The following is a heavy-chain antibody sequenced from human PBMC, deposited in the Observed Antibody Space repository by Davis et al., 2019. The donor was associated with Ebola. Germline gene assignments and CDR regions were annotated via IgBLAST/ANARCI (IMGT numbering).Heavy chain of an antibody. J-gene: IGHJ6*02. D-gene: IGHD5-18*01. Sequence: GESLKISCAVSGFTFSSYWMSWVRQAPGKGLEWVANIKQDGSEKYYVDSVEGRFTISRDNAKNSLYLQMNSLRAEDTAVYYCARVDAAMVFYGMDVWGQGTTVTVSS. CDR1: GFTFSSYW. CDR2: IKQDGSEK. CDR3: ARVDAAMVFYGMDV. V-gene: IGHV3-7*03.